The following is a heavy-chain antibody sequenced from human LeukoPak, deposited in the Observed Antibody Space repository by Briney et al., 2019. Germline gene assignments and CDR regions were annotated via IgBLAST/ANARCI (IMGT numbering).Heavy chain of an antibody. CDR3: ARLVTFCSTNSCYPFDY. D-gene: IGHD2-2*01. Sequence: SETLSLTCTVYGDSISSGSHSWGWIRQPPGKGLEWIGSLYSGGGTYYNPSLKSRVTISIDTSKNQFSLRLNSVTAADTAVYYCARLVTFCSTNSCYPFDYWGQGTLVTVS. J-gene: IGHJ4*02. CDR2: LYSGGGT. CDR1: GDSISSGSHS. V-gene: IGHV4-39*01.